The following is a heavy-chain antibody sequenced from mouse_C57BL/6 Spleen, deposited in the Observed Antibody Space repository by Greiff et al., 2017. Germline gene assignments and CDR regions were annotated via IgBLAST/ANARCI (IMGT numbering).Heavy chain of an antibody. V-gene: IGHV1-52*01. D-gene: IGHD1-1*02. J-gene: IGHJ2*01. CDR2: IDPSDSDT. Sequence: QVQLQQPGAELVRPGSSVKLSCKASGYTFTSYWMHWVKQRPIQGLEWIGNIDPSDSDTHYNQQFKDKATLTVDKSSSPAYMQLSSLTSEDSAVYYCARGWGHFDYWGQGTTLTVSS. CDR3: ARGWGHFDY. CDR1: GYTFTSYW.